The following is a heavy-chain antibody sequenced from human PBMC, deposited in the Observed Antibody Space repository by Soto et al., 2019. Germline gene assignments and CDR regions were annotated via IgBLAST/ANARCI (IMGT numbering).Heavy chain of an antibody. J-gene: IGHJ4*02. Sequence: GGSLRLSCAASGFTFSSYSMNWVRQAPGKGLEWVSSISSSSSYIYYADSVKGRFTISRDNAKNSLYLQMNSLRAEDTAVYYCARDLGSGSYYEVDYWGQGTLVTVSS. V-gene: IGHV3-21*01. CDR2: ISSSSSYI. CDR3: ARDLGSGSYYEVDY. D-gene: IGHD1-26*01. CDR1: GFTFSSYS.